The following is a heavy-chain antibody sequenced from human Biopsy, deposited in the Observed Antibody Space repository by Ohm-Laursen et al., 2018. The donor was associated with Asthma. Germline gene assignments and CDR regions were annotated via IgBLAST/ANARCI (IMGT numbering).Heavy chain of an antibody. Sequence: ASSVKVSCKASGYIFTSHAMNWVRQAPGQGLEWMGRINTNTGNPTYAQGFTGRFVFSLDTSVSTAYLQISSLKADDTAVYYCARGLLGMDAWGQGTTVTVSS. J-gene: IGHJ6*02. CDR2: INTNTGNP. D-gene: IGHD2-15*01. CDR3: ARGLLGMDA. V-gene: IGHV7-4-1*02. CDR1: GYIFTSHA.